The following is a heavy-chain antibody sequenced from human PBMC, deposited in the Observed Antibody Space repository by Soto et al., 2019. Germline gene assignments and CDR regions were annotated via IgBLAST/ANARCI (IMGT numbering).Heavy chain of an antibody. V-gene: IGHV1-2*02. Sequence: ASVKVSCKASGYTFTGYYVHWVRQAPGQGLEWMGWINPNTGGTKYEQKFQGRVTMTRDTSVSTAYMEVGRLTSDDTAVYYCARARVPTISEDAFDMWGQGTLVTGS. CDR3: ARARVPTISEDAFDM. D-gene: IGHD2-2*01. CDR2: INPNTGGT. CDR1: GYTFTGYY. J-gene: IGHJ3*02.